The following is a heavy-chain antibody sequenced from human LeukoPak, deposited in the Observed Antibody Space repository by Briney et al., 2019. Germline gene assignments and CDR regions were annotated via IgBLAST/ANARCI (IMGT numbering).Heavy chain of an antibody. J-gene: IGHJ3*02. CDR1: GFTFSSYA. D-gene: IGHD6-6*01. V-gene: IGHV3-23*01. CDR2: ISGSGGST. Sequence: GGSLRLSCAASGFTFSSYAMSWVRQAPGKGLEWVSAISGSGGSTYYADSVKGRFTISRDNSKNTLYLQMDSLRAEDTAVYYCAKWKQLVLGAFDIWGQGTMVTVSS. CDR3: AKWKQLVLGAFDI.